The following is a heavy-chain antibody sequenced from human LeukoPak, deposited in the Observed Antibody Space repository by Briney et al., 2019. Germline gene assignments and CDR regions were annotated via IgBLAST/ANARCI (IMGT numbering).Heavy chain of an antibody. CDR1: GYTFTSYA. CDR2: INTNTGNP. Sequence: ASVKVSCKASGYTFTSYAMNWMRQAPGQGLEWMGWINTNTGNPTYAQGFTGRFVFSLDTSVSTAYLQISSLKAEDTAVYYCARASVRMRSSYYYDSSGCDYWGQGTLVTVSS. D-gene: IGHD3-22*01. CDR3: ARASVRMRSSYYYDSSGCDY. J-gene: IGHJ4*02. V-gene: IGHV7-4-1*02.